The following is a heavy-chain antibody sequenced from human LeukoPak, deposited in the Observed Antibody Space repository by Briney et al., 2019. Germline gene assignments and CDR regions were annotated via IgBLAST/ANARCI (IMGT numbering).Heavy chain of an antibody. CDR2: IGGSGGT. J-gene: IGHJ4*02. V-gene: IGHV3-23*01. CDR1: GFTFSSYA. Sequence: GGSLRLSCAASGFTFSSYAMSWVHQAPGKGLEWVSTIGGSGGTYYADSVKGRFTISRDNSKNTLYLQMNSLRAEDTAVYFCAKDTYCSGGSCYGVDYWGQGTLVTVSS. CDR3: AKDTYCSGGSCYGVDY. D-gene: IGHD2-15*01.